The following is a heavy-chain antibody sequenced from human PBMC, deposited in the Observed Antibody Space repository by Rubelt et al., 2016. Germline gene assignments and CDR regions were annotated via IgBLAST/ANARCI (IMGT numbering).Heavy chain of an antibody. J-gene: IGHJ1*01. V-gene: IGHV4-39*01. CDR3: ARGSASAPTLFPLVSCENSPSDTSSVAVGCLAQDFQ. Sequence: QVQLQQWGAGLLKPSETLSLTCTVSGGSISSSSYYWGWIRQPPGKGLEWIGSIYYSGSTYYNPSLKSRVTISVDTSKNQFSLKLSSVTAADTAVYYCARGSASAPTLFPLVSCENSPSDTSSVAVGCLAQDFQ. CDR2: IYYSGST. D-gene: IGHD6-25*01. CDR1: GGSISSSSYY.